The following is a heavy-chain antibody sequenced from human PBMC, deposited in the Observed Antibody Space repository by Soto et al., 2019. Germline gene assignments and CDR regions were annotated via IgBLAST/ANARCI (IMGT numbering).Heavy chain of an antibody. J-gene: IGHJ4*02. CDR3: AKDESDRIVVVITSFDY. V-gene: IGHV3-23*01. D-gene: IGHD3-22*01. CDR1: GFTFSSYA. Sequence: GGSLRLSCAASGFTFSSYAMSWVRQAPGKGLEWVSAISGSGGSTYYADSVKGRFTISRDNSKNTLYLQMNSLRAEDTAVYYCAKDESDRIVVVITSFDYWGQGTLVTVSS. CDR2: ISGSGGST.